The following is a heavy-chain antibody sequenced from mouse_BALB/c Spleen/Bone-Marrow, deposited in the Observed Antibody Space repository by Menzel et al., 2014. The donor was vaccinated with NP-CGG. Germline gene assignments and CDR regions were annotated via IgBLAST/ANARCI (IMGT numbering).Heavy chain of an antibody. CDR2: INYSGFT. CDR3: AREDNYAFAY. Sequence: VQLQQSGPGLVKPSQSLSLTCTVTGCSITSDYAWNWIRQFPGDKLEWMGYINYSGFTTYNPSLKSRISIIRDTSKNQFFLQLNSVTTEVTATYYCAREDNYAFAYWGQGTLVTVSA. CDR1: GCSITSDYA. V-gene: IGHV3-2*02. J-gene: IGHJ3*01. D-gene: IGHD1-3*01.